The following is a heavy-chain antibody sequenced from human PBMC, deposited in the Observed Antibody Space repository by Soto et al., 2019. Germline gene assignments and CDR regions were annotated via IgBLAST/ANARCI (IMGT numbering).Heavy chain of an antibody. Sequence: SETLSLTCTVSGGSISSSSYYWGWTRQHPGKGLEWIGYIYYSGSTYYNPSLKSRVTISVDTSKNQFSLKLSSVTAADTAVYYCARDTCSGGSCATDVWGKGTTVTVSS. V-gene: IGHV4-31*03. D-gene: IGHD2-15*01. CDR3: ARDTCSGGSCATDV. CDR2: IYYSGST. J-gene: IGHJ6*04. CDR1: GGSISSSSYY.